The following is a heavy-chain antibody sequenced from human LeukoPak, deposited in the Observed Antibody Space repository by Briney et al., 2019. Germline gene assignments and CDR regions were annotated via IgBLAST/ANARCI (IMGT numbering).Heavy chain of an antibody. Sequence: PGGSLRLSCAASGFTFSSYSMNWVRQAPGKGLEWVSSISSSSSYIYYADSVKGRFTISRDNAKNSLYLQMNSLRAEDTAVYYCARDRISSHYYDSSSDAFDIWGQGTMVTVSS. J-gene: IGHJ3*02. CDR3: ARDRISSHYYDSSSDAFDI. D-gene: IGHD3-22*01. CDR1: GFTFSSYS. V-gene: IGHV3-21*01. CDR2: ISSSSSYI.